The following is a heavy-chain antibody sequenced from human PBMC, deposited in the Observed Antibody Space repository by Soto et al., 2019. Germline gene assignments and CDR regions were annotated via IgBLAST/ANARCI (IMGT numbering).Heavy chain of an antibody. Sequence: GGSLRLSCTSSVFTFSDYAMNCVRHSPGKWLEWVSTISSSGGATYYADSVRGRFTISRDNSKNTLYLQMNSLRAEDTAVYYCANDDSPGSTPTLEYLGQGSLGSVSS. CDR3: ANDDSPGSTPTLEY. V-gene: IGHV3-23*01. CDR2: ISSSGGAT. J-gene: IGHJ4*02. CDR1: VFTFSDYA. D-gene: IGHD3-22*01.